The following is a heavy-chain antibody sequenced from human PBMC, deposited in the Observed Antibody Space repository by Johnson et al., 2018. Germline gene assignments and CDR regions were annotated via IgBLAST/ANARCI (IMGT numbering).Heavy chain of an antibody. V-gene: IGHV3-11*01. CDR3: ARSARLGYCTNGVCYTWAFDI. J-gene: IGHJ3*02. CDR2: ISTCGSTI. Sequence: GGGLVKPGGSLRLSCAASGFIFSDYYINWIRQAPGKGLEWVSYISTCGSTIYYADSVKGRFTSSRDNAKNSLFLQMNSLRAEDTAVYYCARSARLGYCTNGVCYTWAFDIWGQGTMVTVSS. D-gene: IGHD2-8*01. CDR1: GFIFSDYY.